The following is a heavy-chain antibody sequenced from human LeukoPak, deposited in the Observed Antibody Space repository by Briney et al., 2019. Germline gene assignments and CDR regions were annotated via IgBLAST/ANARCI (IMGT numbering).Heavy chain of an antibody. CDR3: ARDGEYSYGYGMDV. J-gene: IGHJ6*02. CDR1: GFTVSNKY. Sequence: GGSLRLSCAASGFTVSNKYMSWVRQAPGKGLEWVSVIYGGGSTYYADSVKGRFTISRDNSKNTVYLQMNTLRAEDTAVYYCARDGEYSYGYGMDVRGQGTTVTVSS. V-gene: IGHV3-66*01. D-gene: IGHD5-18*01. CDR2: IYGGGST.